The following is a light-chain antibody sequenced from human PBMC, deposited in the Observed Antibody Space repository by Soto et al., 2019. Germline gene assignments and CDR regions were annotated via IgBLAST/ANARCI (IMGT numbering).Light chain of an antibody. CDR3: QTWGTGILV. Sequence: QSALTQSPSASASLGASVKLTCTLSSRHSSYAIAWHQQQPEKGPRYLMKLNSDGRHTKGDGIPDRFSGSSSGTERYLTISSLQSEDEADYYCQTWGTGILVFGGGTKLTVL. V-gene: IGLV4-69*01. J-gene: IGLJ2*01. CDR2: LNSDGRH. CDR1: SRHSSYA.